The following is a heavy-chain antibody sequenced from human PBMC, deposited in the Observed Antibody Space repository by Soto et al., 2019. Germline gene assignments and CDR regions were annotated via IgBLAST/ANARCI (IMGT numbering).Heavy chain of an antibody. CDR2: ISAYNGNT. CDR1: GYTFTSYG. V-gene: IGHV1-18*01. CDR3: ARDQGYYDSSGYPAVY. J-gene: IGHJ4*02. Sequence: QVQLVQSGAEVKKPGASVKVSCKASGYTFTSYGISWVRQAPGQGLEWMGWISAYNGNTNYAQKLQGRVTMTTDTSTSTVYMELRSQRSDDTAVYYCARDQGYYDSSGYPAVYWGQGTLVTVSS. D-gene: IGHD3-22*01.